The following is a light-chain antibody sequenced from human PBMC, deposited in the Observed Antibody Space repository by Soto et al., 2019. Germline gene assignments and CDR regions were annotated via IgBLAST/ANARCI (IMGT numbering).Light chain of an antibody. CDR1: QSVSSNY. CDR3: QQYGISPT. V-gene: IGKV3-20*01. CDR2: DVS. Sequence: DIVLTQSPGTLSLSPGERATLSCRSSQSVSSNYLAWYHQKPDQAPSLVIYDVSGRATGIPDRFSGSGSGTDFTLTISRREPEDSAVYYCQQYGISPTVGREPKVEIK. J-gene: IGKJ1*01.